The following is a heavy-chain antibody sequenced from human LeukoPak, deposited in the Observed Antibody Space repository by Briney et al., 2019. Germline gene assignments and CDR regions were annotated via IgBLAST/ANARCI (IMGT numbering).Heavy chain of an antibody. D-gene: IGHD1-1*01. V-gene: IGHV4-31*03. CDR1: GGSISSGGYY. Sequence: KSSETLSLTCTVSGGSISSGGYYWSWIRQHPGKGLEWIGYIYYSGSTYYNPSLKSRVTISVDTSKNQFSLKLSSVTAADTAVYYCARVNEVHYFDYWGQGTLVTVSS. J-gene: IGHJ4*02. CDR2: IYYSGST. CDR3: ARVNEVHYFDY.